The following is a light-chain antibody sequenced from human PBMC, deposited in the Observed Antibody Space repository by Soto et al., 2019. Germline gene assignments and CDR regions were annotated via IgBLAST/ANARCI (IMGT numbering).Light chain of an antibody. CDR2: GAS. CDR1: QSVSSN. V-gene: IGKV3-15*01. J-gene: IGKJ4*01. CDR3: QQYTSWPLT. Sequence: EIVMTQSPATLSMSLGERATLSCRASQSVSSNLAWFQQKPGKAPRLLVYGASTRATGLPARFSGSGSGTEFTLTISSLQSEDFAVYYCQQYTSWPLTFGGGTKVDIK.